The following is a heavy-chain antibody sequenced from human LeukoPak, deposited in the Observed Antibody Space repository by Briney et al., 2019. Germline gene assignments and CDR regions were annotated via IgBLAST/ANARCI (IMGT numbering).Heavy chain of an antibody. CDR2: ISSSSTYV. CDR1: GFTFSSYN. J-gene: IGHJ4*02. CDR3: ARDNWVDY. D-gene: IGHD7-27*01. V-gene: IGHV3-21*01. Sequence: GGSLRLSCAASGFTFSSYNMNWVRQAPGKGLEWVSSISSSSTYVYYADSMKGRFTISSDNAKNSLYLQMKSLGVEDTAVYYCARDNWVDYWGQGTLVTVSS.